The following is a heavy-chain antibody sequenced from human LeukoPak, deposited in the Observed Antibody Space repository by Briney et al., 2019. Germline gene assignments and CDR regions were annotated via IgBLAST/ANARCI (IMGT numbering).Heavy chain of an antibody. Sequence: QTGGSLRLSCAASGFTFSSYTMSWVRQAPGKGLEWVSTITTSDGNTYYADSVKGRFTVSRDNSKNTLFLQMNSLRAEDTAVYYCAREGYRIAEDNWFDPWGQGTLVTVSS. CDR1: GFTFSSYT. D-gene: IGHD6-13*01. J-gene: IGHJ5*02. CDR2: ITTSDGNT. CDR3: AREGYRIAEDNWFDP. V-gene: IGHV3-23*01.